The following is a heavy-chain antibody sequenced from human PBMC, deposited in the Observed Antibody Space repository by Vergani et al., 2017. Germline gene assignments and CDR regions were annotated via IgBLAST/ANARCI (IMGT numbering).Heavy chain of an antibody. J-gene: IGHJ6*03. CDR3: ARVNTETNGHLYYYYYMDV. CDR2: IDHTGRP. V-gene: IGHV4-34*01. D-gene: IGHD4-11*01. CDR1: GGSFTSYH. Sequence: QVQLQQWGGGLLKPSETLSLTCVVNGGSFTSYHWTWIRQSPGEGLEWVGDIDHTGRPDYNPSLYGRLTMSVDKSRNQFSLSLNSVTATETAIYFCARVNTETNGHLYYYYYMDVWGQGTAVTVS.